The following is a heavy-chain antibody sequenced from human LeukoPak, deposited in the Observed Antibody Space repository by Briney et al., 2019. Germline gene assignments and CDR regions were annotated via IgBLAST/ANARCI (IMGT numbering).Heavy chain of an antibody. CDR2: ISSSSSYI. D-gene: IGHD4-17*01. Sequence: GGSLRLSCAASGFTFSSYIMNWVRQAPGKGLEWVSSISSSSSYIYYADSVKGRFTISRDNAKNSLYLQMNSLRAEDTAVYYCARDLGTVTTRPWGQGTLVTVSS. J-gene: IGHJ5*02. CDR1: GFTFSSYI. CDR3: ARDLGTVTTRP. V-gene: IGHV3-21*01.